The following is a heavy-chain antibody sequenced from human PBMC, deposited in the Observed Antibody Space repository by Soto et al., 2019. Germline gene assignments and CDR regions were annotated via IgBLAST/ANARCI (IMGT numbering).Heavy chain of an antibody. Sequence: GGSLRLSCAASGFTFSSYAMSWVRQAPGKGLEWVSAISGSGGSTYYADSVKGRFTISRDNSKNTLYLQMNSLRAEDTAVYYCAKGFPADIVVVPVYFDYWGQGTLVTVS. CDR1: GFTFSSYA. V-gene: IGHV3-23*01. J-gene: IGHJ4*02. CDR2: ISGSGGST. CDR3: AKGFPADIVVVPVYFDY. D-gene: IGHD2-2*01.